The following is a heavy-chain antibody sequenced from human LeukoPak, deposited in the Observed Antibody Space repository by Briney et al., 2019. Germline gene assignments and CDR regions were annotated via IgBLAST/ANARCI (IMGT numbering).Heavy chain of an antibody. CDR2: ISGSGGPI. Sequence: GGSLRLSCAASGFTFSDYAMSWVRQAPGKGLEWVSSISGSGGPIYYADSVKGRFTISRDNSKNTLFLQMSSLRAEDTAVYYCAKDVTRREPYSWGQGTLLTVSS. V-gene: IGHV3-23*01. CDR1: GFTFSDYA. D-gene: IGHD5-18*01. CDR3: AKDVTRREPYS. J-gene: IGHJ4*02.